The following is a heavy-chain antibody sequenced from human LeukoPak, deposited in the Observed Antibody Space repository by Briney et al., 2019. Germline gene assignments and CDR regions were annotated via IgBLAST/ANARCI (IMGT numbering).Heavy chain of an antibody. CDR3: ARSGYDAFFYYAMDV. CDR2: ISYDGTNK. J-gene: IGHJ6*02. D-gene: IGHD5-12*01. CDR1: GFTFSNYA. V-gene: IGHV3-30-3*01. Sequence: GGSLRLSCAASGFTFSNYAMNWVRQAPGKGLECVAVISYDGTNKYYADSVKGRFTISRDNSKNMLYLQMNSLRAEDTAVYYCARSGYDAFFYYAMDVWGQGTTVTVSS.